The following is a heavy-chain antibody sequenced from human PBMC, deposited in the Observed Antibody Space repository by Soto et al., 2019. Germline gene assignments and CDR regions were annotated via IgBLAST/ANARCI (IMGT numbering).Heavy chain of an antibody. CDR2: INTDGSST. Sequence: EVQLAESGGGLVQPGGSLRLSCAASGFTFSSYWMHWVRQAPGKGLVWVSRINTDGSSTTYADSVKGRFTISRDNTKNTLYLQMSSLRAEDTAVYFCARSERGNSQFDYWGQGTLVTVSS. V-gene: IGHV3-74*01. CDR1: GFTFSSYW. D-gene: IGHD6-13*01. CDR3: ARSERGNSQFDY. J-gene: IGHJ4*02.